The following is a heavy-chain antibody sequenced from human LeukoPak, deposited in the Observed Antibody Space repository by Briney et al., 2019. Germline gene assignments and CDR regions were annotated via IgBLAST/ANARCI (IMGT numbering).Heavy chain of an antibody. D-gene: IGHD3-22*01. CDR3: ARGYDGSGYYYRNWYFDL. J-gene: IGHJ2*01. CDR1: GGSISSGSYY. CDR2: IYTSGST. V-gene: IGHV4-61*02. Sequence: PSETLSLTCTVSGGSISSGSYYWSWLRQPAGKGLEWIGRIYTSGSTNYNPSLKSRVTISVDTSKNQFSLKLSSVTAADTAVYYCARGYDGSGYYYRNWYFDLWGRGTLVTVSS.